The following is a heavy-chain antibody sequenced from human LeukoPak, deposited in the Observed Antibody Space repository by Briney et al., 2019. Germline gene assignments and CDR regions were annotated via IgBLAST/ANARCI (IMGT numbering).Heavy chain of an antibody. CDR3: ARVSRTYSSGWYPWYFDY. Sequence: RASETLSLTCAVYGGSFSGYYWNWTRQPPGKGLEWIGEINHSGSTNYNPSLKSRVTISVDTSKNQFSLKLSSVTAADTAVYYCARVSRTYSSGWYPWYFDYWGQGTLVTVSS. V-gene: IGHV4-34*01. D-gene: IGHD6-19*01. CDR2: INHSGST. J-gene: IGHJ4*02. CDR1: GGSFSGYY.